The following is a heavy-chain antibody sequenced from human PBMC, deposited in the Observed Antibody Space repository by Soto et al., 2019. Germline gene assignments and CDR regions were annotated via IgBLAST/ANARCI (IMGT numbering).Heavy chain of an antibody. CDR3: VSVGRYYDSSGYSVDF. D-gene: IGHD3-22*01. CDR2: ISYSGST. Sequence: LSLTCTVSGGSISTYYWSWIRQPPGKGLEWIGYISYSGSTNYNPSLKSRVTISVDTSKNQLSLKLSSVTAADTAVYYCVSVGRYYDSSGYSVDFWGQGTLVTVSS. J-gene: IGHJ4*02. V-gene: IGHV4-59*01. CDR1: GGSISTYY.